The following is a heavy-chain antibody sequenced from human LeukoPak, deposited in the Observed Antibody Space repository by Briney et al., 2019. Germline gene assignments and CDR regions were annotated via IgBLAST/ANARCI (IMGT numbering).Heavy chain of an antibody. Sequence: ASVKVSCKASGYTFTGYYMHWVRQAPGQGLEWMGWINPNSGGTNYAQKFQGRVTMTRDTSISTAYMELSRLRSDDTAVYYCARSTYYDFWSPFDYWGQGTLVTVSS. CDR3: ARSTYYDFWSPFDY. CDR2: INPNSGGT. D-gene: IGHD3-3*01. CDR1: GYTFTGYY. J-gene: IGHJ4*02. V-gene: IGHV1-2*02.